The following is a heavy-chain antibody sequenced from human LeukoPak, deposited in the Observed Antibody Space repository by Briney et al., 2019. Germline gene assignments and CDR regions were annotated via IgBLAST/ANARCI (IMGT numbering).Heavy chain of an antibody. J-gene: IGHJ4*02. D-gene: IGHD3-22*01. CDR2: IKSASDGGTT. CDR3: TTEYYYVSSGSLFYFDY. CDR1: GFTFTNAW. V-gene: IGHV3-15*01. Sequence: PGGSLRLSCTASGFTFTNAWMTWVRQAPGKGLVWVGRIKSASDGGTTDYAAPVKGRFTISRDDSKNTLYLQMDSLNSEDSAVYYCTTEYYYVSSGSLFYFDYWGQGSLVTVSS.